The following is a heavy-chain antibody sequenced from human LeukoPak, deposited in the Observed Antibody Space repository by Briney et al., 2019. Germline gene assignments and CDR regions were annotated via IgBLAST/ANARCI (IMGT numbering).Heavy chain of an antibody. V-gene: IGHV3-74*01. J-gene: IGHJ6*02. CDR2: INSDGSST. CDR1: GFTFSSYW. Sequence: PGGSPRLSCAASGFTFSSYWMHWVRQAPGKGLVWVSRINSDGSSTSYADSVKGRFTISRDNAKNTLYLQMNSLRAEDTAVYYCARVSVATYYYYGMDVWGQGTTVTVSS. D-gene: IGHD2-15*01. CDR3: ARVSVATYYYYGMDV.